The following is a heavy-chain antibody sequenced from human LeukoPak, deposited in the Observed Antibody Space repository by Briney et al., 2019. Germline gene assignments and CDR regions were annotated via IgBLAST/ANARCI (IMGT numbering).Heavy chain of an antibody. CDR3: AKGRRDWGDPEF. CDR1: GFTFSSYA. D-gene: IGHD3/OR15-3a*01. CDR2: ISDSGSST. Sequence: GGSLRLSCAASGFTFSSYAMCWVRQAPGKGLEWVSSISDSGSSTSYADSVKGRFTISRDNSFNTLYLQMNSLTAGDTAVYYCAKGRRDWGDPEFWGQGTLATVSS. J-gene: IGHJ4*02. V-gene: IGHV3-23*01.